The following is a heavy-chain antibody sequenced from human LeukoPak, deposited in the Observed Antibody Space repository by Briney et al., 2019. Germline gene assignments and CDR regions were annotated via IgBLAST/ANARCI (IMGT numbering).Heavy chain of an antibody. D-gene: IGHD5-12*01. V-gene: IGHV4-39*01. J-gene: IGHJ5*02. CDR3: ARRRVRGFLEGWFDP. Sequence: SETLSLTCTVSGCSMSSSSYYWGWIRQPPGKGLEWIGSIYYSGSTYDNPSLKSRVTISVDTSKNQFSLKLSSVTAADTAVYYCARRRVRGFLEGWFDPWGQGTLVTVSS. CDR2: IYYSGST. CDR1: GCSMSSSSYY.